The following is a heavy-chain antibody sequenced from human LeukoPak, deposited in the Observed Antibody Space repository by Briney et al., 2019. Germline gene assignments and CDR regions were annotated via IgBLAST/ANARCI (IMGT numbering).Heavy chain of an antibody. Sequence: SVKVSCKASGGTFSSYAISWVRQAPGQGLEWMGGIIPIFGTANYAQKFQGRVTITADESTSTAYMELSSLRSEDTAVYYCARERGYCSSTSCSNETYYYYGMDVWGQGTTVTVSS. CDR1: GGTFSSYA. CDR2: IIPIFGTA. D-gene: IGHD2-2*01. V-gene: IGHV1-69*13. J-gene: IGHJ6*02. CDR3: ARERGYCSSTSCSNETYYYYGMDV.